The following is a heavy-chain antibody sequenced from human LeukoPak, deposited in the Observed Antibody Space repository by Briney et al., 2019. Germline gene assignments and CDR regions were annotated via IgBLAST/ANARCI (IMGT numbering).Heavy chain of an antibody. CDR1: GFTFSDYA. J-gene: IGHJ4*02. CDR3: ARGFYTDYYSSPGDDFDF. V-gene: IGHV3-74*01. CDR2: INHDASIR. D-gene: IGHD2-21*01. Sequence: GGSLRLSCAVSGFTFSDYAMSWVRQAPGKGLEWVARINHDASIRSYADSVKARFTISRDNTKNTLYLQVNSLRAEDTAVYFCARGFYTDYYSSPGDDFDFWGQGTLVTVSS.